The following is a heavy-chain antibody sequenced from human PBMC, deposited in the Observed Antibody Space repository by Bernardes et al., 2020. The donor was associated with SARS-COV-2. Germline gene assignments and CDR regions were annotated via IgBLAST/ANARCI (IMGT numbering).Heavy chain of an antibody. D-gene: IGHD3-22*01. CDR2: ISGSGGST. Sequence: GGTLRLSCGASGPTYSSCAMSWVQQGPGKGLEWVAAISGSGGSTYYADSVKGRFTISRDNSKNTLYLQMNSLRAEDTAVYYCAKVVRRYYDSSGYYYWGQRTLVTVSS. J-gene: IGHJ4*02. CDR3: AKVVRRYYDSSGYYY. V-gene: IGHV3-23*01. CDR1: GPTYSSCA.